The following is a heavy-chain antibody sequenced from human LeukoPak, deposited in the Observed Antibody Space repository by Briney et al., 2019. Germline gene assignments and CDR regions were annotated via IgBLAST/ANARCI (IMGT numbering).Heavy chain of an antibody. Sequence: GGPLSLSCEASGFTFSSYAMHWSRQAPGKGLEWGEFIGFDGSNKYYADSVKGRFTISRDNSKNTLYLQMNSLRAEDTAVYYCANAIPTDRANGVVGREGRAFDIWGQGTMVTVSS. CDR3: ANAIPTDRANGVVGREGRAFDI. CDR2: IGFDGSNK. V-gene: IGHV3-30*02. D-gene: IGHD2-2*01. CDR1: GFTFSSYA. J-gene: IGHJ3*02.